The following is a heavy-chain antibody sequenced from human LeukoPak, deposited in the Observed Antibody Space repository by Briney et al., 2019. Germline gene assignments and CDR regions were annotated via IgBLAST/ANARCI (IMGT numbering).Heavy chain of an antibody. CDR2: INSDGSST. D-gene: IGHD1-26*01. Sequence: GGSLRLSCAASGFTFSGYWMHWVRHAPGKGLVWVSRINSDGSSTSYADSVKGRFTISRDNAKNTLYLQMNSLRAEDTAVYYCARGEAGRDFDYWGQGTLVTVSS. CDR3: ARGEAGRDFDY. V-gene: IGHV3-74*01. J-gene: IGHJ4*02. CDR1: GFTFSGYW.